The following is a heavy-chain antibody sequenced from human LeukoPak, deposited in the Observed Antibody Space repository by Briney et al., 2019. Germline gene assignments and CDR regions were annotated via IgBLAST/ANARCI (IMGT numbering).Heavy chain of an antibody. V-gene: IGHV1-24*01. CDR1: GYTLTELS. CDR2: FDPEDGET. CDR3: ATGGYGSGSLDY. D-gene: IGHD3-10*01. Sequence: GASVKVSCKVSGYTLTELSMHWARQAPGKGLEWMGGFDPEDGETIYAQKFQGRVTMTGDTSTDTAYMELSSLRSEDAAVYYCATGGYGSGSLDYWGQGTLVTVSS. J-gene: IGHJ4*02.